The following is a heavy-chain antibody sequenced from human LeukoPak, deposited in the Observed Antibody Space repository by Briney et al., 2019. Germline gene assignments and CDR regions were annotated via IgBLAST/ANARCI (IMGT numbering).Heavy chain of an antibody. J-gene: IGHJ5*02. Sequence: SETLSLTCAVYGGSFSGYYWSWIRQPPGKGLEWIGEINHSGSTNYNPSLKSRVTISVDTSKNQFSLKLSSVTAADTAVYYCARGRGGCSSTSCHSWFDPWGQGTLVTVSS. D-gene: IGHD2-2*01. V-gene: IGHV4-34*01. CDR2: INHSGST. CDR1: GGSFSGYY. CDR3: ARGRGGCSSTSCHSWFDP.